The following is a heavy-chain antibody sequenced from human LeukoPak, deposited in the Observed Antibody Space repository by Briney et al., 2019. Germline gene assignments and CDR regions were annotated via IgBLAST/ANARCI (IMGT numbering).Heavy chain of an antibody. Sequence: GGSLRLSCAASGFXFSDYYMSWIRQAPGKGLEWVSYISSSSSYTNYADSVKGRFTISRDNAKNSLYLQMNSLRAEDTAVYYCARLTGRFGYSSRWYFDYWGQGTLVTVSS. V-gene: IGHV3-11*03. CDR2: ISSSSSYT. CDR1: GFXFSDYY. D-gene: IGHD6-13*01. CDR3: ARLTGRFGYSSRWYFDY. J-gene: IGHJ4*02.